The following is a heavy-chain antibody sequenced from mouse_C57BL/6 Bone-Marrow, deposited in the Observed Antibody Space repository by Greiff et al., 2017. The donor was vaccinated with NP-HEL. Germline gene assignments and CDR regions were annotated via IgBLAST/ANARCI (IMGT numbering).Heavy chain of an antibody. Sequence: VNVVESGPGLVAPSQSLSITCTVSGFSLTSYGVSWVRQPPGKGLEWLGVIWGDGSTNYHSALISRLSISTDNSKSQAFLKLNSLQTDDTATYFCAGYCSNTYWYFDVWGTGTTVTVSS. V-gene: IGHV2-3*01. CDR3: AGYCSNTYWYFDV. D-gene: IGHD2-5*01. J-gene: IGHJ1*03. CDR2: IWGDGST. CDR1: GFSLTSYG.